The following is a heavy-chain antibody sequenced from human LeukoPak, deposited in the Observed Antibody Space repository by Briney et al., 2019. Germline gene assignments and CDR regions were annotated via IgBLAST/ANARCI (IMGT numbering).Heavy chain of an antibody. V-gene: IGHV1-2*02. Sequence: ASVKVSCKASGYTFTCYYMHWVRQAPGQGLEWMGWINPNSGGTNYAQKFQGRVTMTRDTSISTAYMELSRLRSDDTAVYYCASTYCGGDCRGYFDYWGQGTLVTVSS. J-gene: IGHJ4*02. D-gene: IGHD2-21*02. CDR3: ASTYCGGDCRGYFDY. CDR2: INPNSGGT. CDR1: GYTFTCYY.